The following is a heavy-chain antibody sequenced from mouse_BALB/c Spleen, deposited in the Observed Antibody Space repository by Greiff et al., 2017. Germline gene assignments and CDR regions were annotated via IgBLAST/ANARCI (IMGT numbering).Heavy chain of an antibody. CDR1: GFTFSSYT. CDR3: ARRYYGSSYYAMDY. V-gene: IGHV5-12-2*01. J-gene: IGHJ4*01. D-gene: IGHD1-1*01. Sequence: DVKLVESGGGLVQPGGSLKLSCAASGFTFSSYTMSWVRQTPEKRLEWVAYISNGGGSTYYPDTVKGRFTISRDNAKNTLYLQMSSLKSEDTAMYYCARRYYGSSYYAMDYWGQGTSVTVSS. CDR2: ISNGGGST.